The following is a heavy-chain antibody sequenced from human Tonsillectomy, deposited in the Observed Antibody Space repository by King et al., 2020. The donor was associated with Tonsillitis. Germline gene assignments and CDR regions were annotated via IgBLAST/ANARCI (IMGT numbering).Heavy chain of an antibody. CDR3: ARVTRGGATGIDY. CDR2: VYTSGST. CDR1: GGSISSGSYY. J-gene: IGHJ4*02. Sequence: QLQLQESGPGLVKPSQTLSLTCTVSGGSISSGSYYWTWIRQPAGKGLEWSGRVYTSGSTNYNPSPKPQVTISVDTSKNQFSLKLSSVTAADTAVYYCARVTRGGATGIDYWGQGTLVTVSS. V-gene: IGHV4-61*02. D-gene: IGHD1-26*01.